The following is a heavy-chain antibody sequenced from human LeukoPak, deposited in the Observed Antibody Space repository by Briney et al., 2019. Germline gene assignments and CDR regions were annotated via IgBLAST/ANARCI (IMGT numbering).Heavy chain of an antibody. CDR2: INPNSGGT. CDR3: ARVRRYCSSTSCTGYNWFDP. D-gene: IGHD2-2*01. V-gene: IGHV1-2*02. Sequence: ASVKVSCKASGYTFTGFYMHWVRQAPGQGLEWMGWINPNSGGTNYAQKFQGRVTMTRDTSISTASMELSRLRSDHTAVYYCARVRRYCSSTSCTGYNWFDPWGQGTLVTVSS. CDR1: GYTFTGFY. J-gene: IGHJ5*02.